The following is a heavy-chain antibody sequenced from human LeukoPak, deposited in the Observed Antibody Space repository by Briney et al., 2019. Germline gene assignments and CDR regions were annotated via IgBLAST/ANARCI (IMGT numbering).Heavy chain of an antibody. Sequence: GRSLRLSCAASGFTFSSFGMHWVRQAPCQGLEWVAVISFDESNQYYADSVKGRFTIYRDNFKNTVYLQMNSLRAEETAVYYCAKSHPPTVTTEEGEYLQHWGQGTLVTVSS. J-gene: IGHJ1*01. D-gene: IGHD4-17*01. CDR3: AKSHPPTVTTEEGEYLQH. CDR1: GFTFSSFG. V-gene: IGHV3-30*18. CDR2: ISFDESNQ.